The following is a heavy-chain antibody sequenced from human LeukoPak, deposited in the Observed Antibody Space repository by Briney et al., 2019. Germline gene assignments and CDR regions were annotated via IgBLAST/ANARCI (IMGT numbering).Heavy chain of an antibody. Sequence: GGSLRLSCAASGFTFSSYAMSWVRQAPGKGLEWVSAISGSGGGTYYADSVKGRFTISRDNSKNTLYLQMNSLRAEDTAVYYCAKGHDFWSGYWFDYWGQGTLVTVSS. CDR1: GFTFSSYA. D-gene: IGHD3-3*01. CDR3: AKGHDFWSGYWFDY. CDR2: ISGSGGGT. V-gene: IGHV3-23*01. J-gene: IGHJ4*02.